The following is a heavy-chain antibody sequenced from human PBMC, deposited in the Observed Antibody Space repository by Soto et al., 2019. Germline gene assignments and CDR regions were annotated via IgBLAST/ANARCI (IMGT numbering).Heavy chain of an antibody. Sequence: ASVKVSCKASGYTFTAQYLHWLRTAPGEGLEWMGWINPTPGATRYAQKFQGRVTMIRGTAMSTAYLEVRSLRPDDTAVYYCAKGDSSWVSWFDPWGQGTLVTVS. D-gene: IGHD6-19*01. CDR2: INPTPGAT. J-gene: IGHJ5*02. CDR1: GYTFTAQY. V-gene: IGHV1-2*02. CDR3: AKGDSSWVSWFDP.